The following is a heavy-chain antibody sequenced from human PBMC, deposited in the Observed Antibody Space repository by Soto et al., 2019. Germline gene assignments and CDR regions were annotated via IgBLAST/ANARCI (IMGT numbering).Heavy chain of an antibody. CDR3: AKARIEAPSWYDFYGMDX. D-gene: IGHD2-15*01. V-gene: IGHV3-23*01. J-gene: IGHJ6*02. CDR1: GFTFSSYA. Sequence: PGGSLRLSCAASGFTFSSYAMSWVRQAPGKGLEWVSSISCSGGSTYYEAYVKGRLTIYRDNSNNKLYLQMNSLRAEDTAVYYCAKARIEAPSWYDFYGMDXWGQCTTVTVSX. CDR2: ISCSGGST.